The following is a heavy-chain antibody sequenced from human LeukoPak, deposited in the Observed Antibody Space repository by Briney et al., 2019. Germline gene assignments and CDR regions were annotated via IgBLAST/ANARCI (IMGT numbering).Heavy chain of an antibody. J-gene: IGHJ3*02. CDR1: GFTFSSYG. Sequence: TGGSLRLSCAASGFTFSSYGMQWVRQAPGEGLEWVAVIWYDGSNKYYADSVKGRFTISRDNSKNTLYLQMNSLRAEDTAVYYCAKDIADYQDTGGHSGGSDIWGQGTMVTVSS. D-gene: IGHD2-8*02. CDR2: IWYDGSNK. CDR3: AKDIADYQDTGGHSGGSDI. V-gene: IGHV3-33*06.